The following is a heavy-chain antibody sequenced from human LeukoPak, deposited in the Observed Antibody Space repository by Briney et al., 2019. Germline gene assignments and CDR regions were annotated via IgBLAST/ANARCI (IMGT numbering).Heavy chain of an antibody. CDR2: IYSAGNT. CDR3: ARDASGFHYFDY. CDR1: GFTVSSNY. V-gene: IGHV3-53*01. J-gene: IGHJ4*02. Sequence: GGSLRLSCAASGFTVSSNYMSWVRQAPGKELEWVSVIYSAGNTYYTDSVKGRFTISRDNSKNTLYLQMNSLRAEDTAVYYCARDASGFHYFDYWGQGTLVTVSS. D-gene: IGHD3-10*01.